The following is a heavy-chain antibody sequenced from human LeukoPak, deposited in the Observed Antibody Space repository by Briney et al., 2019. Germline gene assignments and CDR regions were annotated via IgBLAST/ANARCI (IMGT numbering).Heavy chain of an antibody. CDR2: ISGSGGST. J-gene: IGHJ4*02. D-gene: IGHD3-22*01. CDR1: GFTFSSYA. V-gene: IGHV3-23*01. CDR3: ARGEGDYYDSSGYYCEFGY. Sequence: PGGSLRLSCAAPGFTFSSYAMSWVPQAPGKGLECVSAISGSGGSTYYADSVRGRLTIARDNSKNTLYLQMNSLRAEDTAVYYCARGEGDYYDSSGYYCEFGYWGQGTLVTVS.